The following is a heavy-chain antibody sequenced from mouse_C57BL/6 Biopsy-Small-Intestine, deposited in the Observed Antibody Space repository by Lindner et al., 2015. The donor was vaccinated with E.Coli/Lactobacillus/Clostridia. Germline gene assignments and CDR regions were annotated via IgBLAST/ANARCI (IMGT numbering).Heavy chain of an antibody. CDR3: ARLRGYSFDY. CDR1: GYTFTGYQ. D-gene: IGHD3-1*01. J-gene: IGHJ4*01. V-gene: IGHV1-18*01. CDR2: VNPNSGGT. Sequence: SVKVSCKASGYTFTGYQIHWVRQAPGQGLEWMGWVNPNSGGTIYAQKFQDRVTMTWDPSITTANMDLRSLRSDDTAVYYCARLRGYSFDYWGQGTLVTVSS.